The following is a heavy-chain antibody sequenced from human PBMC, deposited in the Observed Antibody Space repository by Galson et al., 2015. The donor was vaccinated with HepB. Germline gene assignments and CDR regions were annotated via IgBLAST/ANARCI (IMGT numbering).Heavy chain of an antibody. CDR1: GFTFSSYA. V-gene: IGHV3-30-3*01. CDR2: ISYDGSNK. CDR3: ARAPYEWPFDY. J-gene: IGHJ4*02. D-gene: IGHD3-3*01. Sequence: SLRLSCAASGFTFSSYAMHWVRQAPGKGLEWVAVISYDGSNKYYADSVKGRFTISRDNSKNTLYLQMNSLRAEDTAVYYCARAPYEWPFDYWGQGTLVTVSS.